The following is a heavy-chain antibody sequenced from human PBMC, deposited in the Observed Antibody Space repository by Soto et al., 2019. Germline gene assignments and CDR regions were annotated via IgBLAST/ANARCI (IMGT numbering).Heavy chain of an antibody. D-gene: IGHD1-7*01. Sequence: QVHLVQSGAEVKKPGASVKVSCRASGYKFTDYFIHWVRQAPGRGLEWVGYFLPKSGATDYGQNFQGRITMTSDTSITTVYMELSSLRSDDTAVYYCVRENWYYDYWGQGSLVTVSS. V-gene: IGHV1-2*02. CDR1: GYKFTDYF. J-gene: IGHJ4*02. CDR2: FLPKSGAT. CDR3: VRENWYYDY.